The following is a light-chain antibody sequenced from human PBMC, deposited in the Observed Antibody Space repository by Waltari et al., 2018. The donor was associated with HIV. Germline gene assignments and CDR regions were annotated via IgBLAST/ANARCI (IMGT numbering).Light chain of an antibody. CDR1: TRYSHST. CDR2: VGTGGIVG. J-gene: IGLJ1*01. Sequence: QPVLTQPPSASASLGASVAHTCTLSTRYSHSTVDWYQTRAGKGPRFVTRVGTGGIVGSKGDGIPDRFSVLGSGLNRYLTIKNIQEEDESDYHCGADHGSGSNFVYVFGIGTKVTVL. CDR3: GADHGSGSNFVYV. V-gene: IGLV9-49*01.